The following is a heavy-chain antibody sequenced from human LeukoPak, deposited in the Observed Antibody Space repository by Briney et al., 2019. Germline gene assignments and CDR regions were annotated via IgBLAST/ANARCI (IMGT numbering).Heavy chain of an antibody. CDR3: ATQTYCGGDCYSGFDY. CDR1: GGTFSSYA. CDR2: IIPILGIA. D-gene: IGHD2-21*02. V-gene: IGHV1-69*04. Sequence: ASVKVSCKASGGTFSSYAISWVRPAPGQGLEWMGRIIPILGIANYAQKFQGRVTITADKSTSTAYMELSSLRSEDTAVYYCATQTYCGGDCYSGFDYWGQGTLVTVSS. J-gene: IGHJ4*02.